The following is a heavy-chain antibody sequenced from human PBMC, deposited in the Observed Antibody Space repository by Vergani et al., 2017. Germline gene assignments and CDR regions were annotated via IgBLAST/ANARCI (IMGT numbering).Heavy chain of an antibody. Sequence: EVQLVESGGGLVQPGGSLRLSCAASGSTFSSYAMNWVRQAPGKGLEWVSYISRSSSTIYYADSVKGRFTISRDNAKNSLYLQMSSLRAEDTAVYYCARVPSGYSYYYYYYYMDVWGKGP. J-gene: IGHJ6*03. V-gene: IGHV3-48*04. D-gene: IGHD3-3*01. CDR3: ARVPSGYSYYYYYYYMDV. CDR1: GSTFSSYA. CDR2: ISRSSSTI.